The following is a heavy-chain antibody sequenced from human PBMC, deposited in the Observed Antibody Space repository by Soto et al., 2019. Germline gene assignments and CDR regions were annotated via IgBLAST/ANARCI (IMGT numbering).Heavy chain of an antibody. CDR2: IYYSGST. CDR1: GDSISSSSYY. V-gene: IGHV4-39*01. Sequence: QLQLQESGPALVKPSETLSLTCTVSGDSISSSSYYWGWIRQPPGKGLGCIGRIYYSGSTYSNPAPKSLVTISIDTSKDQFSRKLSSVTATDTAVYYCAIHSAVELPDWFDPWGQGTLVTVSS. CDR3: AIHSAVELPDWFDP. D-gene: IGHD1-26*01. J-gene: IGHJ5*02.